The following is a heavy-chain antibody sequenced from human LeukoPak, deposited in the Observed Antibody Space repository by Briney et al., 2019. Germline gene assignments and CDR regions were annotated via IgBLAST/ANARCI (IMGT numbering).Heavy chain of an antibody. J-gene: IGHJ4*02. Sequence: GGSLRLSCAASGLIVTRNYMTWVRQAPGKGLEWVSLIYSDGSTYYTDTVKGRFSISRDCSKNTLYLQMNSLRAEDTAIYYCASSSPKYGSGSYYQYWGQGTLVIVSS. CDR2: IYSDGST. V-gene: IGHV3-53*01. CDR3: ASSSPKYGSGSYYQY. CDR1: GLIVTRNY. D-gene: IGHD3-10*01.